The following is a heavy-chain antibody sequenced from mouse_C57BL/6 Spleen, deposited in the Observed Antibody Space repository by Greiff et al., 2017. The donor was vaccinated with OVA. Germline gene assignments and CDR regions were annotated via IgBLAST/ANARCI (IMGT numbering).Heavy chain of an antibody. CDR1: GYTFTSYW. D-gene: IGHD2-1*01. V-gene: IGHV1-50*01. J-gene: IGHJ2*01. CDR3: ARGGGNSYYFDY. Sequence: VQLQQPGAELVKPGASVKLSCKASGYTFTSYWMQWVKQRPGQGLEWIGEIDPSDSYTNYNQKFKGKATLTVDTSSSTAYMQLSSLPSEDSAVYYCARGGGNSYYFDYWGQGTTLTVSS. CDR2: IDPSDSYT.